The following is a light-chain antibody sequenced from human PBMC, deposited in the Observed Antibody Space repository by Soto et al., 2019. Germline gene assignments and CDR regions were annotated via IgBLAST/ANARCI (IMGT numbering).Light chain of an antibody. CDR2: AAS. J-gene: IGKJ2*01. CDR1: QSISSY. CDR3: QHSYSTLRHT. Sequence: DIQMTQSPSSLSASVGDRVTITCRASQSISSYLNWYQQKPGKAPKLLIYAASSLQSGVPSRFSGSGSGTDFTLTISSLQPEDFATYYCQHSYSTLRHTFGQGTKLEIK. V-gene: IGKV1-39*01.